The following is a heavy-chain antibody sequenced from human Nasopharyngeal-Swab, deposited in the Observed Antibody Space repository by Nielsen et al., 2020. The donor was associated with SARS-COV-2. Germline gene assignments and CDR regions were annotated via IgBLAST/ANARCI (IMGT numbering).Heavy chain of an antibody. CDR1: GFTFDDYA. J-gene: IGHJ4*02. CDR3: AKETDLGSSFDY. Sequence: SLKISCAASGFTFDDYAMHWVRQAPGKGLEWVSGISWNSGSIGYADSVKGRFTISRDNAKNSLYLQMNSLRAEDTALYYCAKETDLGSSFDYWGQGTLATVSS. CDR2: ISWNSGSI. V-gene: IGHV3-9*01. D-gene: IGHD6-19*01.